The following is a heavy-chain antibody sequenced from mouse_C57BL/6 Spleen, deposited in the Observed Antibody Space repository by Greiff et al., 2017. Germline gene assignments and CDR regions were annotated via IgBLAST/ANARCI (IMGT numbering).Heavy chain of an antibody. Sequence: VHVKQSGTVLARPGASVKMSCKTSGYTFTSYWMHWVKQRPGQGLEWIGAIYPGNSDTSYNQKFKGKAKLTAVTSASTAYMELSSLTNEDSAVYYCTLYYGNYEGAWFAYWGQGTLVTVSA. D-gene: IGHD2-1*01. CDR2: IYPGNSDT. J-gene: IGHJ3*01. V-gene: IGHV1-5*01. CDR3: TLYYGNYEGAWFAY. CDR1: GYTFTSYW.